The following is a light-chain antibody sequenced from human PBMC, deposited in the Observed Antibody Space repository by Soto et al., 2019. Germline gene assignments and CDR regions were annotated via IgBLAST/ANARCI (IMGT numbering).Light chain of an antibody. Sequence: QSALTQPASVSRSPGQSITISCTGTSSDVGAYNYVSWYQQHPGKAPKLMIYEVSNRPSGVSNRFSGSKSGKTASQTISGLQAEDEADYYCNSYTSSSTRVFGGGTKLTVL. CDR3: NSYTSSSTRV. CDR1: SSDVGAYNY. J-gene: IGLJ3*02. CDR2: EVS. V-gene: IGLV2-14*01.